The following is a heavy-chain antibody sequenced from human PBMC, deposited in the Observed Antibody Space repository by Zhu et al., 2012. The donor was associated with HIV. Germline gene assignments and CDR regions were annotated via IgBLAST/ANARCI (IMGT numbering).Heavy chain of an antibody. J-gene: IGHJ3*02. Sequence: QVQLQESGPGLVKPSETLSLTCAVSGYSISSGYYWGWIRQPPGKGLEWIGSIYHSGSTYYNPSLKSRVTISVDTSKNQFSLKLSSVTAADTAVYYCARLLPYYYDSSGLRDAFDIWGQGTMVTVSS. V-gene: IGHV4-38-2*01. CDR3: ARLLPYYYDSSGLRDAFDI. CDR2: IYHSGST. D-gene: IGHD3-22*01. CDR1: GYSISSGYY.